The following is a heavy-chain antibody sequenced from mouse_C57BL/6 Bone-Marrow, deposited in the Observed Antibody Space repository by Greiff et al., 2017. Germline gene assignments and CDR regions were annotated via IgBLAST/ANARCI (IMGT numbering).Heavy chain of an antibody. CDR3: AKPLMVSHYYAMDY. Sequence: VKLMESGPGLVAPSQSLSITCTVSGFSLTSYGVSWVRQPPGKGLEWLGVIWGDGSTNYHSALISRLSISKDNSKSQVFLTLNSLQTDDTATYYCAKPLMVSHYYAMDYWGQGTSVTVSS. J-gene: IGHJ4*01. D-gene: IGHD2-3*01. V-gene: IGHV2-3*01. CDR1: GFSLTSYG. CDR2: IWGDGST.